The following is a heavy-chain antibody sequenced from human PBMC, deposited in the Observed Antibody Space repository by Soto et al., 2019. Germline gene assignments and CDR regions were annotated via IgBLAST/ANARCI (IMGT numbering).Heavy chain of an antibody. CDR2: ISYDGSNK. CDR1: GLTFSSYG. J-gene: IGHJ6*02. V-gene: IGHV3-30*18. D-gene: IGHD3-3*01. CDR3: AKDHRFYYDFWTGDAGMDV. Sequence: GGSLRLSCAASGLTFSSYGMHWVRRAPGKGLEWVAVISYDGSNKDYGDSVKGRFTISRDNSKNTLYLQMNSLRAEDTAVYYCAKDHRFYYDFWTGDAGMDVWGQGTTVTGSS.